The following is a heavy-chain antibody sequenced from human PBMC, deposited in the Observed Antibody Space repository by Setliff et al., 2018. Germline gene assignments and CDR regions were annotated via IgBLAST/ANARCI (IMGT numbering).Heavy chain of an antibody. CDR1: GGSISSSSYY. Sequence: SETLSLTCTVSGGSISSSSYYWGWIRQPPGKGLEWIGSIYYSGSTYYNPSLKSRVTISIDKSRNQFSLNLDSVTAADTAVYYCARGGGYYLDLWGQGMLVTVSS. CDR3: ARGGGYYLDL. V-gene: IGHV4-39*07. J-gene: IGHJ4*02. D-gene: IGHD3-10*01. CDR2: IYYSGST.